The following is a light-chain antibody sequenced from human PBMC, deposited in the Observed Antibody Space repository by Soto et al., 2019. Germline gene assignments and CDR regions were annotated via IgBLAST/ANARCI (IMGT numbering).Light chain of an antibody. CDR1: ISDVAGYNY. CDR2: DVT. Sequence: QSALTQPRSVXXSPGQSVTISCTGTISDVAGYNYVSWYQHHPGKAPKLLISDVTKRPSWVPDRFSGSKSGSTASLTISELQAEDEADYYCSSYAGSNNLVFGGGTQLTVL. V-gene: IGLV2-11*01. J-gene: IGLJ7*01. CDR3: SSYAGSNNLV.